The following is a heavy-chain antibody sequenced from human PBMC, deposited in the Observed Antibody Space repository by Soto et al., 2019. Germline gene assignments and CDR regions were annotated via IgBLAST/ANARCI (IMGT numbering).Heavy chain of an antibody. CDR3: ARGISRLYSRSWLSPHGGWFDP. CDR2: VNPSGST. J-gene: IGHJ5*02. V-gene: IGHV4-34*01. Sequence: QVQLQQWGAGLLKPSETLSLTCAVYGGSFSGYCWSWIRQPPGKGLEWIGEVNPSGSTNYNPSLKSRVTISVDTSKNQVSLKLSSVTAADTAVYYCARGISRLYSRSWLSPHGGWFDPWGQGTLVTVSS. CDR1: GGSFSGYC. D-gene: IGHD6-13*01.